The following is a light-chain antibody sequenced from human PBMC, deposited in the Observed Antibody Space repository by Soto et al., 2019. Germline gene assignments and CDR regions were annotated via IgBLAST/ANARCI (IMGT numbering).Light chain of an antibody. J-gene: IGKJ1*01. CDR2: DAS. V-gene: IGKV1-5*01. CDR3: QQYNSRRT. Sequence: DIQMTQSPSTLSASVGDRVTMTCRAGQSISSWVAWYQQKPGKAPKLLIHDASSLESGVPSRFSGSGSGTEFTLTISSLQPDDFATYYCQQYNSRRTFGQGTKVDIK. CDR1: QSISSW.